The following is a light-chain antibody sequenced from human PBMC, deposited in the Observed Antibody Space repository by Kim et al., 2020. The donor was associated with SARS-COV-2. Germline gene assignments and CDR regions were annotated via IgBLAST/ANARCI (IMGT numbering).Light chain of an antibody. CDR2: GAS. Sequence: IVMTQSPATLSVSPGERVTLSCRASQSVKNHLAWYQQRPGQAPRLLIYGASTRATDISARFSGSGSGTEFTLTIRSLQSEDLAVYYCQQYDDWPLLNFGGGTKVDIK. V-gene: IGKV3-15*01. CDR1: QSVKNH. J-gene: IGKJ4*01. CDR3: QQYDDWPLLN.